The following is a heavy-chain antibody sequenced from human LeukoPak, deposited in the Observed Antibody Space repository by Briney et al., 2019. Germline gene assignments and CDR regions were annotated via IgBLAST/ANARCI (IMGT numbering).Heavy chain of an antibody. CDR1: GGSISSGGYS. D-gene: IGHD3-22*01. CDR2: IYHSGST. Sequence: PSETLSLTCAVSGGSISSGGYSWSWIRQPPGKGLEWIGYIYHSGSTYYNPSLKSRVTISVDRSKNQFSLKLSSMTAADTAVYYCARGGYYDNSGYIYYYYYYGMDVWGQGTTVTVSS. J-gene: IGHJ6*02. CDR3: ARGGYYDNSGYIYYYYYYGMDV. V-gene: IGHV4-30-2*01.